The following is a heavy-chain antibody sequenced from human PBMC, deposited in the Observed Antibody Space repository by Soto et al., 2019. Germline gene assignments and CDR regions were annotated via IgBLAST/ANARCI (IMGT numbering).Heavy chain of an antibody. Sequence: ESLRLSCAASGFTFSSYWMSWVRQAPGKGLEWVANIKQDGSEKYYVDSVKGRFTISRDNAKNSLYLQMNSLRAEDTAVYYCARDWNYWYYYGMDVWGQGTTVTVSS. CDR1: GFTFSSYW. V-gene: IGHV3-7*03. CDR3: ARDWNYWYYYGMDV. J-gene: IGHJ6*02. D-gene: IGHD1-7*01. CDR2: IKQDGSEK.